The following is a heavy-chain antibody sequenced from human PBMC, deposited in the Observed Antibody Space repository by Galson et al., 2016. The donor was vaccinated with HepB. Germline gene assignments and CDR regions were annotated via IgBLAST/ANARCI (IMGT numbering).Heavy chain of an antibody. J-gene: IGHJ5*02. CDR2: IRSNRNNYAT. CDR1: GFTFSGSA. V-gene: IGHV3-73*01. D-gene: IGHD6-19*01. Sequence: SLRLSCAASGFTFSGSAMHWVRQASGKGLEWVGHIRSNRNNYATAYAASVKGRFTISRDDSKNTAYLQMNSLKSEDTAVYYCAGQGDGSGWSVSWGQGTLVTVSS. CDR3: AGQGDGSGWSVS.